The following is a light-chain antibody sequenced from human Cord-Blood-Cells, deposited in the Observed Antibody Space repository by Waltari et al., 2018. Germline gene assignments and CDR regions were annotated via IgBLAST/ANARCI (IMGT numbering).Light chain of an antibody. J-gene: IGKJ3*01. V-gene: IGKV4-1*01. CDR1: QSVLYSSNNKNY. CDR2: WAS. Sequence: DIVMTQSPDSLAVSLGERATINCKSSQSVLYSSNNKNYLAWYQQNPGQPPKLLIYWASTRESGVPDRFSGSGSGTDFTLTSSSLQAEDVAVYYCQQYYSTPLTFGPGTKVDIK. CDR3: QQYYSTPLT.